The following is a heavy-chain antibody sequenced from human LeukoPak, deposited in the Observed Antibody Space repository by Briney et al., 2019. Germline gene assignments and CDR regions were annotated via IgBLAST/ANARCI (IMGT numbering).Heavy chain of an antibody. CDR1: GYTFTSYG. V-gene: IGHV1-18*01. D-gene: IGHD3-22*01. J-gene: IGHJ3*02. CDR3: ASNLPYYYDSSGPITNAFDI. CDR2: ISAYNGNT. Sequence: ASVKVSCKASGYTFTSYGISWVRQAPGQGLEGMGWISAYNGNTNYAQKLQGRVTMTTDTSTSTAYMELRSLRSDDTAVYYCASNLPYYYDSSGPITNAFDIWGQGTMVTVSS.